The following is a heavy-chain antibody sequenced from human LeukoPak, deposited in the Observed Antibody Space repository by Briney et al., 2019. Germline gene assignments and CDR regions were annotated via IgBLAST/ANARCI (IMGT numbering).Heavy chain of an antibody. Sequence: GGSLRLSCAASGFTFSSYAMHWVRQAPGKGLEWVAVISYDGSNKYYADSVKGRFTISRDNSKSTLYLQMNSLRAEDTAVYYCARGMRFLEWLPSDYWGQGTLVTVSS. CDR1: GFTFSSYA. J-gene: IGHJ4*02. CDR3: ARGMRFLEWLPSDY. D-gene: IGHD3-3*01. CDR2: ISYDGSNK. V-gene: IGHV3-30*01.